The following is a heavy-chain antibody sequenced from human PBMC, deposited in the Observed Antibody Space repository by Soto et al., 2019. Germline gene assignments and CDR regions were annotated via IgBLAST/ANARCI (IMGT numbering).Heavy chain of an antibody. V-gene: IGHV1-69*01. D-gene: IGHD3-10*01. CDR2: IAPLYGTA. CDR3: AREIRYYGSGILDS. Sequence: QVHLVQSGAEVKKPGSSVKVSCRASGGTFSRSSIAWVRQAPGQGLEWMGGIAPLYGTANYAQRLQGRVRITAHESTGTAYMELSGLSAEDTAVYYCAREIRYYGSGILDSWGQGTLVIVSA. CDR1: GGTFSRSS. J-gene: IGHJ4*02.